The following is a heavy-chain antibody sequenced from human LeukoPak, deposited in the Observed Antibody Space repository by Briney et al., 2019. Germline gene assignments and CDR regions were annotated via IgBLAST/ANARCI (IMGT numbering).Heavy chain of an antibody. D-gene: IGHD6-19*01. Sequence: SETLSLTCAVYGGSFSSYYWSWIRQSPGKGLEWIGEINHSGTTNYNPSLKSRVTISVDTSKNQFSLKLSSVTAADTAVYYCARDGYSSGWYLKTPDYYYGMDVWGQGTTVTVSS. J-gene: IGHJ6*02. V-gene: IGHV4-34*01. CDR2: INHSGTT. CDR3: ARDGYSSGWYLKTPDYYYGMDV. CDR1: GGSFSSYY.